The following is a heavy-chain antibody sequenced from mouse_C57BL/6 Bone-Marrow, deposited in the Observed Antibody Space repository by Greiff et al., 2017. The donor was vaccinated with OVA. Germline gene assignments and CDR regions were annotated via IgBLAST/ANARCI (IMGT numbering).Heavy chain of an antibody. Sequence: QVQLQQPGAELVKPGASVKLSCKASGYTFTSYWMQWVKQRPGQGLEWIGEIDPSDSYTNYNQKFKGKATLTVDTSSSTAYMQLSSLTAEYSAVENCARGFALLRPYFDYWGQGTTRTVSS. J-gene: IGHJ2*01. V-gene: IGHV1-50*01. CDR3: ARGFALLRPYFDY. CDR2: IDPSDSYT. D-gene: IGHD1-2*01. CDR1: GYTFTSYW.